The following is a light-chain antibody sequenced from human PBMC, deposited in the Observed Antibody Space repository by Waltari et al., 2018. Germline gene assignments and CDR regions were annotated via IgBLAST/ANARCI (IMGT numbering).Light chain of an antibody. J-gene: IGKJ1*01. CDR2: DAS. CDR1: QSISRY. V-gene: IGKV3-20*01. CDR3: QKYGSLPAT. Sequence: IMLTQSPGTLSLSPGERATLSCRASQSISRYLAWYQQKPGQAPRLLIYDASTRATGIPDRFSGSWSGTDFSLTISRLEPEDFAVYYCQKYGSLPATFGQGTKVEIK.